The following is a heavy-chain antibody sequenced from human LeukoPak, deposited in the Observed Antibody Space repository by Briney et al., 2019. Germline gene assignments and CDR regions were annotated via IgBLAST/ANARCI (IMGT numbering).Heavy chain of an antibody. CDR3: ARDSYCSGGSCYSYYFDY. J-gene: IGHJ4*02. CDR2: ISSSGSTI. V-gene: IGHV3-48*03. CDR1: GFTFSSYE. D-gene: IGHD2-15*01. Sequence: GGSLRLSCAASGFTFSSYEMNWVRQAPGKGLEWVSYISSSGSTIYYADSVKGRFTISSDNAKNSLYLQMNSLRAEDTAVYYCARDSYCSGGSCYSYYFDYWGQGTLVTVSS.